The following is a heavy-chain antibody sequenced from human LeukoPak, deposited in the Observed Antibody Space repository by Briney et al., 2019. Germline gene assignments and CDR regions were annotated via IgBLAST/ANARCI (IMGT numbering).Heavy chain of an antibody. CDR1: GFTFSSYE. V-gene: IGHV3-48*03. Sequence: GGSLRLSCTASGFTFSSYEMNWVRQAPGKGLEWVSYIRSDGSTIFYADSVKGRFTISRDNSKNTLYLQMNSLRAEDTAVYYCAKDPRDHSYGWSWRYFDYWGQGTLVTVSS. CDR2: IRSDGSTI. J-gene: IGHJ4*02. CDR3: AKDPRDHSYGWSWRYFDY. D-gene: IGHD5-18*01.